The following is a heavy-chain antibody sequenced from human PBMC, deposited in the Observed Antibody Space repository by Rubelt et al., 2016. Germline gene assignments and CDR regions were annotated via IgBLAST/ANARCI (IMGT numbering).Heavy chain of an antibody. Sequence: QLQLQESGPGLVKPSETLSLTCTVSGGSISSSSYYWGWIRQPPGQGLEWIGSIYYRGSTYDNPSLKSRVTISVDTSKIQCSRKLSSVTAADTAVYYCARGAYSWNYGWFDPWGRGTLVAVSS. D-gene: IGHD1-26*01. CDR2: IYYRGST. CDR3: ARGAYSWNYGWFDP. CDR1: GGSISSSSYY. V-gene: IGHV4-39*07. J-gene: IGHJ5*02.